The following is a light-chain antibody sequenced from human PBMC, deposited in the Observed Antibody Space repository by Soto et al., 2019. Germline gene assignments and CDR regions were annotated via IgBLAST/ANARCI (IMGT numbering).Light chain of an antibody. V-gene: IGKV2-28*01. CDR3: RQALQPLYT. CDR2: LGS. CDR1: QSLLHSNGYNY. Sequence: DIVMTQSPLSLPVTPGEPASISCRSSQSLLHSNGYNYLDWYLQKPGQSPQLLIYLGSNRASGVSDGFGGGGSGTDFTLKISRVEAEDVGVYYCRQALQPLYTFGQGTKREIK. J-gene: IGKJ2*01.